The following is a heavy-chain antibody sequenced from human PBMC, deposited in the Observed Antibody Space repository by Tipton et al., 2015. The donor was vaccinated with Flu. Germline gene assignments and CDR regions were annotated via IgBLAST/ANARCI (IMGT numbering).Heavy chain of an antibody. Sequence: QVQLVQSGGGVVQPGRSLRLSCSASGFTFTSHGIHWVRQAPGKGLEWVAVIWYDGSKRFYADSVKGRFTISRDNSKNTVYLQMNSLRADDTAVYYCARAPLIAVAGEDWFDPWGQGTLVTVSS. D-gene: IGHD6-19*01. J-gene: IGHJ5*02. CDR2: IWYDGSKR. V-gene: IGHV3-33*01. CDR1: GFTFTSHG. CDR3: ARAPLIAVAGEDWFDP.